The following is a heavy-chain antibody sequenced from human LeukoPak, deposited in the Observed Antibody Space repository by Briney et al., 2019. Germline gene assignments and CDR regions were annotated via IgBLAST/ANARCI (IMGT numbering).Heavy chain of an antibody. J-gene: IGHJ4*02. D-gene: IGHD1-14*01. CDR1: GFTFSEYW. V-gene: IGHV3-7*01. Sequence: PGGSLRLSCAASGFTFSEYWMSWVRQAPGKGLGWVAYLNQDGREKSYVDSVKGRFSISRDNGKNSMDLQLNSLRVEDTAVYYCARAGIGGSFDNWGQGTLVTVSS. CDR2: LNQDGREK. CDR3: ARAGIGGSFDN.